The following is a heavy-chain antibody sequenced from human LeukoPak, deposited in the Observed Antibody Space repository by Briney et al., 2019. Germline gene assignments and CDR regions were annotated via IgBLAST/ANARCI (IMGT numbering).Heavy chain of an antibody. CDR3: ARDRDILTGEGLRFDP. D-gene: IGHD3-9*01. J-gene: IGHJ5*02. V-gene: IGHV4-30-2*01. CDR2: IYHSGCT. Sequence: PSQTLSLTCAVSGGSISSGGYSWSWIRQPPGKGLAWSGYIYHSGCTYYNPSLKSRVTISVDRSKNQFSLKLSSVTAADTAVYYCARDRDILTGEGLRFDPWGQGTLVTVSP. CDR1: GGSISSGGYS.